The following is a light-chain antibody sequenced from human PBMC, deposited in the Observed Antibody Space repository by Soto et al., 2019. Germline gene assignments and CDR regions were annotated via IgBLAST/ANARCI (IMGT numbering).Light chain of an antibody. CDR3: SSYTSSAPFYV. CDR1: STDVDGYDY. Sequence: QSVLTQPASVSGSPGQSITISCTGASTDVDGYDYVSWYQQHPGQAPKLMIYDVNNRPSGVSYRFSGSKSGDTASLTISGLQAEDDADYYCSSYTSSAPFYVFXTGTKVTVL. CDR2: DVN. V-gene: IGLV2-14*03. J-gene: IGLJ1*01.